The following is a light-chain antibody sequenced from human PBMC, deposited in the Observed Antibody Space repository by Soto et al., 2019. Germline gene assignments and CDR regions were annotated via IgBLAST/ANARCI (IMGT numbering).Light chain of an antibody. Sequence: DIQMTQSPSSLSASVGERVTITCRASQSISRYLNWYQQKPGKAPTLLISAASRLERGVPSRFSGVGSGTDFTLTISSLQPEDFASYHCQQNYRDTPWTFGQGTKVEVK. CDR2: AAS. J-gene: IGKJ1*01. CDR1: QSISRY. CDR3: QQNYRDTPWT. V-gene: IGKV1-39*01.